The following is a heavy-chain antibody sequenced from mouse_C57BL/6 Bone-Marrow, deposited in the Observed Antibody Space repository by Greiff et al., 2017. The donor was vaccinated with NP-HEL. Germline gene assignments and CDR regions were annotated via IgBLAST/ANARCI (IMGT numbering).Heavy chain of an antibody. D-gene: IGHD1-1*01. Sequence: QVQLQQPGAELVRPGSSVKLSCKASGYTFTSYWMHWVKQRPIQGLEWIGNIDPSDSETHYNQKFKDKATLTVDKSSSTAYMQLSSLTSEDSAVYYCARCHYYYGYYYAMDYWGQGTSVTVSS. CDR1: GYTFTSYW. V-gene: IGHV1-52*01. CDR3: ARCHYYYGYYYAMDY. J-gene: IGHJ4*01. CDR2: IDPSDSET.